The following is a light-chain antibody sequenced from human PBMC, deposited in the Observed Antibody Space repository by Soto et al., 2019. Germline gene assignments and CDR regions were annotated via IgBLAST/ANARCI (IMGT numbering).Light chain of an antibody. Sequence: AIRMTQSPSSFSASTGDRVTITCRASQGISSYLAWYQQKPGKAPKLLIYAASSLRSGVTSRFSGSGSGTDFTLTISSLQREDFATYVCQQSYSSPWTFGQGTKVEIK. CDR1: QGISSY. J-gene: IGKJ1*01. CDR3: QQSYSSPWT. V-gene: IGKV1-8*01. CDR2: AAS.